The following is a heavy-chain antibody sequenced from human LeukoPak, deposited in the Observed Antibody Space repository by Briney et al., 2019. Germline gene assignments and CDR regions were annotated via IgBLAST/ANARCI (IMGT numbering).Heavy chain of an antibody. Sequence: GSLRLSCAASGFTFSSYWMSWVRQAPGKGLEWVANIKQDGSEKYYVDSVKGRFTISRDNAKNSLYLQLNSLRAEDTAVYYCARSPYTSGWYGVGYLGQGTLVTVSS. CDR1: GFTFSSYW. CDR3: ARSPYTSGWYGVGY. V-gene: IGHV3-7*01. CDR2: IKQDGSEK. D-gene: IGHD6-19*01. J-gene: IGHJ4*02.